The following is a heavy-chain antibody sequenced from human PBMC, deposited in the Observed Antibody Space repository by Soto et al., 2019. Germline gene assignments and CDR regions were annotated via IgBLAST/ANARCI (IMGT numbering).Heavy chain of an antibody. V-gene: IGHV1-69*01. Sequence: QPQVVQSGAEVRKPGSSVKLSCKASEGTFNGYAIAWVRQAPGQGLEWMGGIIPYYNTLNYAQKFQDRVTITADDSTNTVYMELSSLRSDDTAVYFCASGASRWYPYFFDSWAQGTLVTVSS. J-gene: IGHJ4*02. CDR2: IIPYYNTL. CDR3: ASGASRWYPYFFDS. CDR1: EGTFNGYA. D-gene: IGHD6-13*01.